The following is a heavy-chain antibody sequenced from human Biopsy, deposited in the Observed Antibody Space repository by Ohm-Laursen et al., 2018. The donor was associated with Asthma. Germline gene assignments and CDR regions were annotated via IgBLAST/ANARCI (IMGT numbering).Heavy chain of an antibody. V-gene: IGHV3-7*01. CDR2: ITGDGSQK. Sequence: SLRLSCAASGFKFGAFWMSWGRQTPGKGLEWVATITGDGSQKFYVDSVTGRFTISRDNSKNSLHLQMNSLRAEDTAVYYCARGDSSGWSHYYFDYWGQGTLVTVSS. J-gene: IGHJ4*02. CDR3: ARGDSSGWSHYYFDY. D-gene: IGHD6-19*01. CDR1: GFKFGAFW.